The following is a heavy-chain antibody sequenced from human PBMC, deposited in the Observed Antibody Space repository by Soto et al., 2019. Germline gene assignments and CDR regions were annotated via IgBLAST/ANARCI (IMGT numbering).Heavy chain of an antibody. CDR2: IIPIFGTA. CDR1: GGTFSSYA. CDR3: ARDVIAAAGTAG. D-gene: IGHD6-13*01. Sequence: QVQLVQSGAEVKKPGSSVKVSCKASGGTFSSYAISWVRQAPGQGLEWMGGIIPIFGTANYAQKFQGRVXIXAXXSTSTDYMELSSLRSEDTAVYYCARDVIAAAGTAGWGQGTLVTVSS. J-gene: IGHJ4*02. V-gene: IGHV1-69*12.